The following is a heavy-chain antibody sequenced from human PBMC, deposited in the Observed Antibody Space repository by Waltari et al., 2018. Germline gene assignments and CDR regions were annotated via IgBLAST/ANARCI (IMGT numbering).Heavy chain of an antibody. J-gene: IGHJ3*02. CDR3: ARGGGKYYEDI. V-gene: IGHV4-34*01. D-gene: IGHD3-22*01. CDR2: INHSGST. CDR1: GGSFSGYY. Sequence: QVQLQQWGAGLLKPSETLSLTCAVYGGSFSGYYWSWIRQPPGKGLEWIGEINHSGSTNYNPSLKSRVTISVDTSKNQFSLKLSSVTAADTAVYCCARGGGKYYEDIWGQGTMVTVSS.